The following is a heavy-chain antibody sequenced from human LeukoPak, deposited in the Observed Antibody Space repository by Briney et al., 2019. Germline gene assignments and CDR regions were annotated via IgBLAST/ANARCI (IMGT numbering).Heavy chain of an antibody. CDR3: ARRESEDDGSGYDY. CDR2: IYPGDSDT. CDR1: GYSFATYW. V-gene: IGHV5-51*01. Sequence: GESLKISCKGSGYSFATYWIGWVRPMPGKGREWVGIIYPGDSDTRYSPSFQDQVTISADKSISTAYLQWSSLEASDTAIYYCARRESEDDGSGYDYWGQGTLVTVSS. J-gene: IGHJ4*02. D-gene: IGHD3-22*01.